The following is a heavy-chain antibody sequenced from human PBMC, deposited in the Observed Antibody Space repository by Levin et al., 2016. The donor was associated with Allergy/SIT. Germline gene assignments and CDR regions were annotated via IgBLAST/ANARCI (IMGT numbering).Heavy chain of an antibody. CDR3: ARGATALDKTGYVWYAFDI. Sequence: WVRQAPGQGLEWMGWMNPNSGNTGYAQKFQGRVTMTRNTSISTAYMELSSLRSEDTAVYYCARGATALDKTGYVWYAFDIWGQGTMVTVSS. V-gene: IGHV1-8*01. CDR2: MNPNSGNT. J-gene: IGHJ3*02. D-gene: IGHD2-8*01.